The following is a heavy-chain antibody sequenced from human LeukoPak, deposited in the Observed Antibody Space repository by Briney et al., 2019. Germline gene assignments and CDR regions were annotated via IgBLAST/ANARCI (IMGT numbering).Heavy chain of an antibody. D-gene: IGHD5-24*01. CDR3: ARDLVVEMATIGIDY. Sequence: GGSLRLSCAASGFTFSSYAMHWVRQAPGKGLEWVAVISYEGSNKYYADSVKGRFTISRDNSKNTLYLQMNSLRAEDTAVYYCARDLVVEMATIGIDYWGQGTLVTVSS. CDR1: GFTFSSYA. CDR2: ISYEGSNK. J-gene: IGHJ4*02. V-gene: IGHV3-30-3*01.